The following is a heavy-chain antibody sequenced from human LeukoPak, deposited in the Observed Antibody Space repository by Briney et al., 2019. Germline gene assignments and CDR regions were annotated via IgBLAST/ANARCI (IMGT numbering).Heavy chain of an antibody. CDR2: IVPIFGTA. D-gene: IGHD3-22*01. CDR3: AGSLKFITMIPHY. Sequence: ASVKVSCKASGGTFSSYAISWVRQAPGQGLEWMGGIVPIFGTANYAQKFQGRVTITADESTSTAYMELSSLRSEDTAVFYCAGSLKFITMIPHYWGQGTLVTVSS. V-gene: IGHV1-69*13. CDR1: GGTFSSYA. J-gene: IGHJ4*02.